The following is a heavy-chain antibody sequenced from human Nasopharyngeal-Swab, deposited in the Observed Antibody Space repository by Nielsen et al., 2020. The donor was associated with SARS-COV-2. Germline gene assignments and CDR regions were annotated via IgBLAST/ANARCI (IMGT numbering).Heavy chain of an antibody. CDR1: GFTFSSFG. J-gene: IGHJ4*02. D-gene: IGHD2-15*01. Sequence: GESLKISCAASGFTFSSFGMHWARQAPGMGLEWVANIKEDGSQKNYADSVKGRFTISRDNAKNTLYLQMNSLRAEDTAVYYCARDVGGRDNYWGQGALVTVSS. CDR2: IKEDGSQK. V-gene: IGHV3-7*01. CDR3: ARDVGGRDNY.